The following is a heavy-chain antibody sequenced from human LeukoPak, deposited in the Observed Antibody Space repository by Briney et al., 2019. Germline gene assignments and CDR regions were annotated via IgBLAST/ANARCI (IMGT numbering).Heavy chain of an antibody. CDR2: ISSSGSTI. J-gene: IGHJ4*02. Sequence: GGSLRLSCAASGFTFSDYYMSWIRQAPGKGLEWVSYISSSGSTIYYADSVKGRFTISGDNAKNSLYLQMNSLRAEDTAVYYCAGGGGCSSTSCYRPFDYWGQGTLVTVSS. D-gene: IGHD2-2*01. CDR1: GFTFSDYY. CDR3: AGGGGCSSTSCYRPFDY. V-gene: IGHV3-11*04.